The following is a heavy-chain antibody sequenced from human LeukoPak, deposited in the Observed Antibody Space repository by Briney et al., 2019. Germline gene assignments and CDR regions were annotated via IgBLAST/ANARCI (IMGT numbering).Heavy chain of an antibody. J-gene: IGHJ4*02. D-gene: IGHD2-21*02. V-gene: IGHV1-46*01. CDR1: GYTFTSYY. Sequence: ASVKVSCRSSGYTFTSYYMYWVRQAPGQGLEWMGIINPSGGSTSYAQKFQGRVTMTRDTSTSTVYMELSSLRSEDTAVYYCARDGVVVTAIPFDYWGQGTLVTVSS. CDR3: ARDGVVVTAIPFDY. CDR2: INPSGGST.